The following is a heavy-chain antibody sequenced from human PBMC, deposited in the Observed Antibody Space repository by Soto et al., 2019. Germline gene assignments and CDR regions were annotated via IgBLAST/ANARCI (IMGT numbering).Heavy chain of an antibody. V-gene: IGHV4-59*01. CDR1: GGSISSYY. CDR3: ARGDSSGWYGLFDY. D-gene: IGHD6-19*01. Sequence: PSETLSLTCTVSGGSISSYYCSWIRQPPGKGLEWIGYIYYSGSTNYNPSLKSRVTISVDTSKNQFSLKLSSVTAADTAVYYCARGDSSGWYGLFDYWGQGTLVTVSS. J-gene: IGHJ4*02. CDR2: IYYSGST.